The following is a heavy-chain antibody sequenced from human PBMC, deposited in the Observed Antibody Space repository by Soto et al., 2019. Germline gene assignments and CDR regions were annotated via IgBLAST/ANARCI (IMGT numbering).Heavy chain of an antibody. D-gene: IGHD6-13*01. CDR3: AKDHGYSSSWPFDY. Sequence: GGAMRASSTAARCKLFSYCGCWGRTRSGKGLEWVSAISGSGGSTYYADSVKGRFTISRDNSKNTLYLQMNSLRAEDTAVYYCAKDHGYSSSWPFDYWGQGTLVTVS. CDR1: RCKLFSYC. CDR2: ISGSGGST. J-gene: IGHJ4*02. V-gene: IGHV3-23*01.